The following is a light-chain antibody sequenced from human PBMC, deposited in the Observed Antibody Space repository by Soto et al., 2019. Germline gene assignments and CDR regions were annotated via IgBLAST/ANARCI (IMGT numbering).Light chain of an antibody. CDR2: DAS. J-gene: IGKJ1*01. V-gene: IGKV1-5*01. Sequence: DFQMTQSPSTLSASVGDRVTITCRASQSISTWLAWYQQKPGKAPKLLIYDASSLDSGVPSRFSGSGSWTEFTLTISSLQPDDFATYYCQQYNSYWTFGQGTKVEIK. CDR1: QSISTW. CDR3: QQYNSYWT.